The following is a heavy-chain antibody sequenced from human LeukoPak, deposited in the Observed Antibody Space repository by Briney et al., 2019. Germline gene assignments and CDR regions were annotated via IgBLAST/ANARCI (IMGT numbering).Heavy chain of an antibody. Sequence: GASVKVSCKASGYTFTDYHIHWVRQAPGQGLEWMGRINPYSGDTNFAQKFQGRVTMTRDTSIHTAYMDLSSLTPDDTAVYFCARDQGSLTRSWYTGYWGQGTQVTVSS. CDR1: GYTFTDYH. CDR2: INPYSGDT. J-gene: IGHJ4*02. CDR3: ARDQGSLTRSWYTGY. V-gene: IGHV1-2*06. D-gene: IGHD6-13*01.